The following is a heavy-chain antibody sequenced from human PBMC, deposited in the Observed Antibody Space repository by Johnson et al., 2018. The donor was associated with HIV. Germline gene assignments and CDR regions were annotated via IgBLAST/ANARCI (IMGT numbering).Heavy chain of an antibody. CDR2: ITASGGTT. CDR3: ARPYILLQLVSAFDI. Sequence: VQLVESGGGLVQPGGSLRLSCAASGFTFSNYAMTWVRQAPGEGLEWVADITASGGTTYYADSVKGRFTISRDNAKNSLYLQMNSLRAEDTAVYCCARPYILLQLVSAFDIWGQGTMVTVSS. D-gene: IGHD6-6*01. CDR1: GFTFSNYA. J-gene: IGHJ3*02. V-gene: IGHV3-23*04.